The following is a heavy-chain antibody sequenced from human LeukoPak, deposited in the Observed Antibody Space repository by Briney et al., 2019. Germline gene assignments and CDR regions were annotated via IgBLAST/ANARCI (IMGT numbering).Heavy chain of an antibody. CDR2: IKQDGSEK. D-gene: IGHD6-13*01. CDR3: AREWQGGIAAAGTRIEGDY. Sequence: PGGSQRISCAVSGFSVNGYWMTWVRQALGKGLEWVANIKQDGSEKNYVDSVKGRFTISRDNAENSLFLQMNSLRVEDTAVYYCAREWQGGIAAAGTRIEGDYWGQGTLVAVSS. CDR1: GFSVNGYW. V-gene: IGHV3-7*01. J-gene: IGHJ4*02.